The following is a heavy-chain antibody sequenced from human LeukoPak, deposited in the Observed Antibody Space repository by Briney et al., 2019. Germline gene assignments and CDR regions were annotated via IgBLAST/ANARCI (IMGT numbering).Heavy chain of an antibody. Sequence: PSETLSLTCTVSGGSISDYYWSWIRQPPGKGLEWVGYIYNSGSTHDSPSLKSRVTISVDTSKNQFSLKLSSVTAADTGVYYCARLSRHGCNYADYWGQGTLVTVSS. CDR1: GGSISDYY. CDR3: ARLSRHGCNYADY. J-gene: IGHJ4*02. D-gene: IGHD5-24*01. V-gene: IGHV4-59*08. CDR2: IYNSGST.